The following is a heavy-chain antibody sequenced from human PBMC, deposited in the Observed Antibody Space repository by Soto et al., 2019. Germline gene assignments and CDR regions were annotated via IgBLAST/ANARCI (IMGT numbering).Heavy chain of an antibody. CDR2: IKQDVSEK. J-gene: IGHJ3*02. CDR1: GFSFSSYW. V-gene: IGHV3-7*01. CDR3: VSGSRYSGSGAFDI. Sequence: EVQLVESGGGLVQPGGSLRLSCVAFGFSFSSYWMTWVRQAPGKGLEWVANIKQDVSEKYYVDSVKGRFTVSRDNAKNSLSLQMNSLRAEDTAMYYCVSGSRYSGSGAFDIWGLGTTVTVSS. D-gene: IGHD2-15*01.